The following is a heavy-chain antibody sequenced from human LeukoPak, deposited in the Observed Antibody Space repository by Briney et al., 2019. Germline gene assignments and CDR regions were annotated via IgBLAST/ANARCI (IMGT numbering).Heavy chain of an antibody. D-gene: IGHD5-18*01. J-gene: IGHJ4*02. CDR2: ISGSGGST. V-gene: IGHV3-23*01. Sequence: GGSLRLASAASGFTFSSYAMSWVRQPPGKGLEWVSAISGSGGSTYYADSVKGPFTISRDNSKSTLYLQMNSLRAEDTAVYYCAKVCGYSYTPIDYWGQGTLVTVSS. CDR3: AKVCGYSYTPIDY. CDR1: GFTFSSYA.